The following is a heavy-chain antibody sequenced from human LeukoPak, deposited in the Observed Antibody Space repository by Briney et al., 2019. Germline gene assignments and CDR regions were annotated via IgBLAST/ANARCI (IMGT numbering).Heavy chain of an antibody. V-gene: IGHV4-59*01. J-gene: IGHJ6*02. CDR2: IYYSGST. CDR3: ASSSGSYTYYYYGMDV. CDR1: GGSISSYD. Sequence: SETLSLTCTVSGGSISSYDWSWIRQPPGKGLEWIGYIYYSGSTNYNPSLKSRVTISVDTSKNQFSLKLSSVTAADTAVYYCASSSGSYTYYYYGMDVWGQGTTVTVSS. D-gene: IGHD1-26*01.